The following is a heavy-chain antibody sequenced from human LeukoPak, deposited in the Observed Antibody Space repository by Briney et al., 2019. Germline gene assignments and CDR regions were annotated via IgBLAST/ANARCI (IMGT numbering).Heavy chain of an antibody. J-gene: IGHJ5*02. V-gene: IGHV4-59*08. CDR2: IYYSGST. D-gene: IGHD1-1*01. CDR3: ARHIFRGTGFDP. Sequence: SETLSLTCTVSGGSISSYYWSWIRQPPGKGLEWIGYIYYSGSTNYNPSLKSRVTISVDTSKNQFSLKLSSVTAADTAVYYCARHIFRGTGFDPWGQGTLGTVSS. CDR1: GGSISSYY.